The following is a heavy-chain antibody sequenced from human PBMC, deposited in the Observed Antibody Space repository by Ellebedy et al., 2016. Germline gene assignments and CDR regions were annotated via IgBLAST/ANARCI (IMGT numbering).Heavy chain of an antibody. CDR1: GFTFSSYA. J-gene: IGHJ5*02. V-gene: IGHV3-30-3*01. CDR3: ARDPEALAIAANNGGWFDP. Sequence: GGSLRLSXAASGFTFSSYAMHWVRQAPGKGLEWVAVISYDGSNKYYADSVKGRFTISRDNSKNTLYLQMNSLRAEDTAVYYCARDPEALAIAANNGGWFDPWGQGTLVTVSS. CDR2: ISYDGSNK. D-gene: IGHD6-13*01.